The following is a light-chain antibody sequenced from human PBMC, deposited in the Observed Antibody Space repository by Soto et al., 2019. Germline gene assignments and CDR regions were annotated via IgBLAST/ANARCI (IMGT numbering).Light chain of an antibody. V-gene: IGLV2-14*01. CDR2: EVS. Sequence: QSALTQPASVSGSPGQSITISCTGTSSDVGGYNYVSWYQQHPGKAPKLMIYEVSNRPSGVSNRFSGSKYGNTASLTISGLQAEDEADYYCSSYTSSVAWVFGTGTKLTVL. CDR3: SSYTSSVAWV. J-gene: IGLJ1*01. CDR1: SSDVGGYNY.